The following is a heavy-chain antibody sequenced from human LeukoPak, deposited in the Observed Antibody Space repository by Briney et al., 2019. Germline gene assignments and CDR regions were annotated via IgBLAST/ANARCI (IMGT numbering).Heavy chain of an antibody. CDR3: ARDPHYGDILNDPFDT. V-gene: IGHV4-4*02. D-gene: IGHD4-17*01. J-gene: IGHJ3*02. Sequence: PSGTLSLTCAVSDDSISSTNWWHWVRQPPGKGLEWIGEIYHTGSTNNNPSLTSRVTISVDTSKNQFSLKLSSVTAADTAVYFCARDPHYGDILNDPFDTWGQGTMVTVSS. CDR1: DDSISSTNW. CDR2: IYHTGST.